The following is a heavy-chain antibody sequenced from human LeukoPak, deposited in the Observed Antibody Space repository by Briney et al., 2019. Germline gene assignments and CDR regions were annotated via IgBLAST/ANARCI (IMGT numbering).Heavy chain of an antibody. D-gene: IGHD3-22*01. CDR2: VYSTGST. CDR1: GGSISSYY. V-gene: IGHV4-59*01. J-gene: IGHJ4*02. Sequence: PSETLSLTCTVSGGSISSYYWTWIRQPPGKGLEWIGYVYSTGSTNYSPSLKSRVTISVDTSKNQFSLKLSSVTAADTAVYYCARGADSSGYYSIFYFDYWGQGTLVTVSS. CDR3: ARGADSSGYYSIFYFDY.